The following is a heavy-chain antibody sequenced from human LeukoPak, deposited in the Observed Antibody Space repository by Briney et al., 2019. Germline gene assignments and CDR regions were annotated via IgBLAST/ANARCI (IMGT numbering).Heavy chain of an antibody. V-gene: IGHV5-51*01. J-gene: IGHJ4*02. CDR3: AREDGSSGSAVGY. CDR1: GYIFTSYW. Sequence: GASLQISCKGSGYIFTSYWIGWVRQLPGKGLEWMGIIYPGDSDTRYSPSFQGQVTISADKSISTAYLQWSSLKASDTAMYYCAREDGSSGSAVGYWGQGTLVTVSS. D-gene: IGHD3-22*01. CDR2: IYPGDSDT.